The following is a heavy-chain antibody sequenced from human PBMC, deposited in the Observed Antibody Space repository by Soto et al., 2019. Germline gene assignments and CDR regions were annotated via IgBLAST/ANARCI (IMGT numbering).Heavy chain of an antibody. CDR1: GGTFSSYA. V-gene: IGHV1-69*01. D-gene: IGHD3-10*01. Sequence: QVPLVQSGAEVKKPGSSVTVSCKASGGTFSSYAIHWVRQAPGQGLEWMGGIIPMYGPAKYAQRFQSRVTITADESTTTVYMELTSLTSQDTAVYYCARVTSMVRGVIDNWFDPWGRGTLVTVSS. CDR3: ARVTSMVRGVIDNWFDP. J-gene: IGHJ5*02. CDR2: IIPMYGPA.